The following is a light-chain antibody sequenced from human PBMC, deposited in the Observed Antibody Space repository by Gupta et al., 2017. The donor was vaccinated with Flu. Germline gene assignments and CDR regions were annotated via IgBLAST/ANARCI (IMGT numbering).Light chain of an antibody. J-gene: IGLJ3*02. Sequence: GEALPKKYAYWYQQKPGQFPVLVIYKDSERPSGIPERFSGSSSGTKVTLTISGVQAEDEADYYCLSADSSGTYWVFGGGTKLTVL. V-gene: IGLV3-16*01. CDR2: KDS. CDR1: ALPKKY. CDR3: LSADSSGTYWV.